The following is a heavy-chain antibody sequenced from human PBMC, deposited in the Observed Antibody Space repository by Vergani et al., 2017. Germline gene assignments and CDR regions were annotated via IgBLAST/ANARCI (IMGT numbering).Heavy chain of an antibody. CDR1: GYSISSGYY. CDR2: IYHSGST. D-gene: IGHD1-1*01. J-gene: IGHJ4*02. Sequence: QVQLQESGPGLVKPSETLSLTCTVPGYSISSGYYWGWIRQPPGKGLEWIGSIYHSGSTYYNPSLKSPVTISVDTSKNQFSLKLSSVTAADTAVYYCARARTTGTIFDYWGQGTLVTVSS. V-gene: IGHV4-38-2*02. CDR3: ARARTTGTIFDY.